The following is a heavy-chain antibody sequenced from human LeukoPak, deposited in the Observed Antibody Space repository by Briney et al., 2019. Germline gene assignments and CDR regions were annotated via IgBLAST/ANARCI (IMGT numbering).Heavy chain of an antibody. Sequence: ASVKVSCKASGYTFTGYYMQGVRQAPGQGLEWMGRINPKSGGTNYAQKFQGRVTMTRDTSISTAYMELSGLRSDDAAVYYCARGSDDGENWFDPWGQGTLVTVSS. J-gene: IGHJ5*02. CDR1: GYTFTGYY. CDR3: ARGSDDGENWFDP. V-gene: IGHV1-2*06. CDR2: INPKSGGT. D-gene: IGHD3-10*01.